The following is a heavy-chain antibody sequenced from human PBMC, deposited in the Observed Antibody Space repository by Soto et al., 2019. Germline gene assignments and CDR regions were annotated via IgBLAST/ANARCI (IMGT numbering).Heavy chain of an antibody. V-gene: IGHV4-30-2*01. J-gene: IGHJ4*02. Sequence: SETLSLTCAVSGGSISSGGYSWSWIRQPPGKGLEWIGYIYHSGSTYYNPSLKSRVTISVDRSKNQFSLKLSSVTAADTAVYYCAKVRASGYDSQYYFDYWGQGTLVTVS. CDR2: IYHSGST. D-gene: IGHD5-12*01. CDR1: GGSISSGGYS. CDR3: AKVRASGYDSQYYFDY.